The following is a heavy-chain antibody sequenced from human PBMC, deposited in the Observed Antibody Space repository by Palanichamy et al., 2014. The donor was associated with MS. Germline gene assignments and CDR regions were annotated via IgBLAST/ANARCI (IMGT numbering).Heavy chain of an antibody. Sequence: EVQLVESGGSLVQPGGSLRLSCAGSGFTFDAYAIHWVRQPPGRGLEWISGISWDSGAKVFADSVKGRFTISRNNAKKSGYLQMNSLRVDDTALYYCVKRASGSYRYFDSWGQGTLVTVSS. CDR2: ISWDSGAK. CDR1: GFTFDAYA. CDR3: VKRASGSYRYFDS. J-gene: IGHJ4*02. V-gene: IGHV3-9*01. D-gene: IGHD6-19*01.